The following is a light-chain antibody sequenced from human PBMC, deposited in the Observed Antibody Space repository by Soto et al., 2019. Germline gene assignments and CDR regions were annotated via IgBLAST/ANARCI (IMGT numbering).Light chain of an antibody. CDR3: QSYDSSLSGPWV. CDR1: SSNIGAGYD. V-gene: IGLV1-40*01. J-gene: IGLJ3*02. CDR2: GNS. Sequence: QSVLTQPPSVSGAPGQRVTISCTGSSSNIGAGYDVHWYQQLPGTAPKLLIHGNSNRPSGVPDRFSGSKSGTSASLAITGLQAEDEADYYCQSYDSSLSGPWVFGGGTKLTVL.